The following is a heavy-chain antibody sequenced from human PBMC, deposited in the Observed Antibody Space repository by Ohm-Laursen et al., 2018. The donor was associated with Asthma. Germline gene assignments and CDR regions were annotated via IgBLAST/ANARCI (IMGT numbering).Heavy chain of an antibody. CDR2: ISYDGSTK. D-gene: IGHD3-3*01. J-gene: IGHJ4*02. V-gene: IGHV3-30*03. CDR3: ARDGKRDFWSGYDYYFDH. CDR1: GFTFNNHG. Sequence: SLRLSCSASGFTFNNHGMHWVRQAPGKGLEWVAIISYDGSTKYYADSVKGRFTISRDNSKNTVNLQMNSLRAEDTAVYYCARDGKRDFWSGYDYYFDHWGQGTLVTVSS.